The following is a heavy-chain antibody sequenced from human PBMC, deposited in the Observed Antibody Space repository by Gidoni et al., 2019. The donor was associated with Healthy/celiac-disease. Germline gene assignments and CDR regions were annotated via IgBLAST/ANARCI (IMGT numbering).Heavy chain of an antibody. CDR1: GYSISSGYY. CDR2: IYHSGST. Sequence: QVQLQESGPGLVKPSETLSLTCAVSGYSISSGYYWGWIRQPPGKGLEWIGSIYHSGSTYYNPSLKSRVTISVDTSKNQFSLKLSSVTAADTAVYYCARRIGYYFDYWGQGTLVTVSS. J-gene: IGHJ4*02. CDR3: ARRIGYYFDY. V-gene: IGHV4-38-2*01.